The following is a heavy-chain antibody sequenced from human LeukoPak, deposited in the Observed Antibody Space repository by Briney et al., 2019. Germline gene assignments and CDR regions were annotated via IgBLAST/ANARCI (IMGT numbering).Heavy chain of an antibody. CDR1: GGTFSSYA. Sequence: SVKVSCKASGGTFSSYAISWVRQAPGQGLEWMGGIIPIFGTANYAQKFQGRVTITADESTSTAYMELSSLRSEDTAVCYCARKSRVVVPAAMSGIGPERIHYYYYGMDVWGQGTTVTVSS. CDR2: IIPIFGTA. V-gene: IGHV1-69*13. CDR3: ARKSRVVVPAAMSGIGPERIHYYYYGMDV. J-gene: IGHJ6*02. D-gene: IGHD2-2*01.